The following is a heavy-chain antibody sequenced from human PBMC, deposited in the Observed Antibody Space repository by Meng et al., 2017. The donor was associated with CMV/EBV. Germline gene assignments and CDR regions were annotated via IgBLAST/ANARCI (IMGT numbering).Heavy chain of an antibody. CDR3: ARDTSNGAVRGVILFDP. J-gene: IGHJ5*02. CDR2: INPNSGGT. Sequence: ASVKVSCKASGYTFTGYYMHWVRQAPGQGLEWMGWINPNSGGTNYAQKFQGRVTMTRDTSISTAYMELSRLRSDDTAVYYCARDTSNGAVRGVILFDPWGQGTLVTVSS. CDR1: GYTFTGYY. V-gene: IGHV1-2*02. D-gene: IGHD3-10*01.